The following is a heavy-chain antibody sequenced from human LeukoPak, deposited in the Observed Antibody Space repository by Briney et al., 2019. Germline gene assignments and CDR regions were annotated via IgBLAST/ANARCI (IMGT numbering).Heavy chain of an antibody. J-gene: IGHJ4*02. CDR3: ARGRLPPNY. V-gene: IGHV4-39*07. D-gene: IGHD4-11*01. CDR2: INHSGST. Sequence: SETLSLTCTVSGGSISSTSYYWSWIRQPPGKGLEWIGEINHSGSTNYNPSLKSRVTISVDTSKNQFSLKLSSVTAADTAVYYCARGRLPPNYWGRGTLVTVSS. CDR1: GGSISSTSYY.